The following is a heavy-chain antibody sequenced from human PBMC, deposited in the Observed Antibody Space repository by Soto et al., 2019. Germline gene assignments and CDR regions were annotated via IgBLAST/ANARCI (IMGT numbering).Heavy chain of an antibody. V-gene: IGHV1-69*02. CDR3: ARSIAVAGGRYDAFDI. CDR2: IIPILGIA. D-gene: IGHD6-19*01. CDR1: GGTFSSYT. Sequence: SVKVSCKASGGTFSSYTISWVRQATGQGLEWMGRIIPILGIANYAQKFQGRVTITADKSTSTAYMELSSLRSEDTAVYYCARSIAVAGGRYDAFDIWGQGTMVTVSS. J-gene: IGHJ3*02.